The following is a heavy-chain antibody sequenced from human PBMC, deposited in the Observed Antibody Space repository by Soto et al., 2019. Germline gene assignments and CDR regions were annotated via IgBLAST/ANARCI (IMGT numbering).Heavy chain of an antibody. J-gene: IGHJ6*02. V-gene: IGHV1-69*05. Sequence: QVQLVQSGAEVKKPGSSLKVSCKASGGTFTNYAFSWVRQAPGQGPEWMGGIIPIFGTPDYAQKFQGRVIITTDESTRTVSMELNSLRADDPAVDYCARERSVGYCITTTGPKPFYNYTMDVWGQGTTVTVSS. CDR1: GGTFTNYA. CDR3: ARERSVGYCITTTGPKPFYNYTMDV. CDR2: IIPIFGTP. D-gene: IGHD2-15*01.